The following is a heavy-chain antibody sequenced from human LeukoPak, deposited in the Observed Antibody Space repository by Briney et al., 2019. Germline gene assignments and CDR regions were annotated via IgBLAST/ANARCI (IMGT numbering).Heavy chain of an antibody. V-gene: IGHV1-8*03. CDR3: ATNILVRDIINWFDP. J-gene: IGHJ5*02. CDR2: MNPNSGNT. CDR1: GYTFPSYD. Sequence: ASVKVSCKASGYTFPSYDINWVRQATGQGLEWMGWMNPNSGNTGYAQKFQGRVTITRNTSISTAYMELSSLRYDDTAVYYCATNILVRDIINWFDPWGQGTLVTVSS. D-gene: IGHD3-10*01.